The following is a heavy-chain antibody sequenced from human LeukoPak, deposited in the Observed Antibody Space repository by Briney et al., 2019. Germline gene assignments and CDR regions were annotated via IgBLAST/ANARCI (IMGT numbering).Heavy chain of an antibody. V-gene: IGHV3-23*01. CDR3: AKQYDFWSGPDY. J-gene: IGHJ4*02. CDR1: GFTFSSYA. CDR2: ISGSGAIT. D-gene: IGHD3-3*01. Sequence: PGGSLRLSCAASGFTFSSYAMNWVRQAPGKGLEWVSGISGSGAITYYADSVKGRFTISRDNSKNTLYLQMNSMRVEDTAVYYCAKQYDFWSGPDYWGQATLVTVSS.